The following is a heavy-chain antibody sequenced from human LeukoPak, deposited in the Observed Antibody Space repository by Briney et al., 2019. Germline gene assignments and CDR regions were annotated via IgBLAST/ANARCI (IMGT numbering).Heavy chain of an antibody. CDR1: GSTFSSYA. D-gene: IGHD6-19*01. Sequence: GGSLRLSCAASGSTFSSYAMHWVRQAPGKGLEWVAVISYDGSNKYYADSVKGRFTISRDNSKNTLYLQMNSLRAEDTAVYYCARSFSSGWYNWFDPWGQGTLVTVSS. V-gene: IGHV3-30-3*01. J-gene: IGHJ5*02. CDR2: ISYDGSNK. CDR3: ARSFSSGWYNWFDP.